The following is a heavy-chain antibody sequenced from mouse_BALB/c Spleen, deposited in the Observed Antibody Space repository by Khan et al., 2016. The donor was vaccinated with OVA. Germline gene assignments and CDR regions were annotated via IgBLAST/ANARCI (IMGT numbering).Heavy chain of an antibody. CDR1: GFTFSNYA. CDR2: ISSGDGT. V-gene: IGHV5-6-5*01. CDR3: ARDYWFAY. Sequence: EVQLQESGGGLVKPGGSLKLSCAASGFTFSNYAMSWVRQSPEKRLEWVASISSGDGTYYPDSVKGRFTISRDNARNILYLQMSSLRSEDTAMYYCARDYWFAYWGQGTLVTVSA. J-gene: IGHJ3*01.